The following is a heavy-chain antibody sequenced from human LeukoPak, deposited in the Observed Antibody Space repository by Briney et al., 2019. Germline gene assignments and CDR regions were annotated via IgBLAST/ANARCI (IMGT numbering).Heavy chain of an antibody. V-gene: IGHV1-2*02. Sequence: ASVKVSCKASGYTFTGYYMHWVRQSPGHGLEWMGWINPNSGGTNYAQKFQCRVTMTRDTSISTAYMELSRLRADDTAVYYCARVSWFGELPDYWGQGTLVTVSS. CDR1: GYTFTGYY. CDR3: ARVSWFGELPDY. D-gene: IGHD3-10*01. CDR2: INPNSGGT. J-gene: IGHJ4*02.